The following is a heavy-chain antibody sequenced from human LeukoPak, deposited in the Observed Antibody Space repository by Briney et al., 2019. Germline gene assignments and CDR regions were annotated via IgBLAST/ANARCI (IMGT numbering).Heavy chain of an antibody. V-gene: IGHV3-21*01. D-gene: IGHD2-2*02. Sequence: GGSLRLSCAASGFTFSSYSMNWVRQAPGKGLEWVSSISSSGSYIYYADSVKGRFTISRDNAKNSLYLQMNSLRAEDTAVYYCARGAGLRSCSSTSCYIHYWGQGTLVTVSS. CDR1: GFTFSSYS. CDR2: ISSSGSYI. CDR3: ARGAGLRSCSSTSCYIHY. J-gene: IGHJ4*02.